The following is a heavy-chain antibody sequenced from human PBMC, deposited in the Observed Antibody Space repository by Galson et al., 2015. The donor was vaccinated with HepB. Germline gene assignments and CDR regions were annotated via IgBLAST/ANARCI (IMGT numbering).Heavy chain of an antibody. Sequence: SVKVSCKVSGYTLTELSMHWVRQAPGKGLEWMGGFDPEDGETIYAQKFQGRVTMTEDTSTDTAYMELSSLRSEDTAVYYCATGRGYCSSTSCSDEYFQHWGQGTLVTVSS. CDR3: ATGRGYCSSTSCSDEYFQH. CDR2: FDPEDGET. V-gene: IGHV1-24*01. D-gene: IGHD2-2*01. CDR1: GYTLTELS. J-gene: IGHJ1*01.